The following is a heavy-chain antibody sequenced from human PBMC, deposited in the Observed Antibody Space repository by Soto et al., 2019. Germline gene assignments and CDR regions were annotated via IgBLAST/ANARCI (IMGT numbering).Heavy chain of an antibody. CDR1: GFTFSSYA. V-gene: IGHV3-30-3*01. J-gene: IGHJ4*02. Sequence: QVQLVESGGGVVQPGRSLRLSCAASGFTFSSYAMHWVRQAPGKGLEWVAVISYDGSNKYYADSVKGRFTISRDNSKNTLYLQMNSLRAEDTAVYYCARAPTLPSSFLGIDYWGQGTLVTVSS. CDR2: ISYDGSNK. CDR3: ARAPTLPSSFLGIDY. D-gene: IGHD3-16*02.